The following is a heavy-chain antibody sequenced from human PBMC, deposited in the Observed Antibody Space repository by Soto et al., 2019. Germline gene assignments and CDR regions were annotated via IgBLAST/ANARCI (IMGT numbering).Heavy chain of an antibody. CDR2: MTGSGSTI. CDR3: ARSSGAYRPFDS. J-gene: IGHJ4*02. V-gene: IGHV3-48*03. Sequence: QSGGSLRLSCAASGFTFSSYEMNWIRQAPGKGLEWVSHMTGSGSTIYYADSVKGRFTISRDNAKNSLYLQLNSLRAEDTALYYCARSSGAYRPFDSWGQGTLVTVSS. D-gene: IGHD2-15*01. CDR1: GFTFSSYE.